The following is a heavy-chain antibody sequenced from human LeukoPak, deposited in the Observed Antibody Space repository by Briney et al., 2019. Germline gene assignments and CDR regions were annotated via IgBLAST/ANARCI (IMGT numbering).Heavy chain of an antibody. Sequence: GGSLRLSCVASGFTLNPFAMHWVRQAPGKGLEWVAVISYDGGNIHYADSVKGRFTISRDNSKNTLFVQMNSLRAEDTAVYYCARAGDIVVVPAASRYFDYWGQGTLVTVSS. CDR1: GFTLNPFA. CDR2: ISYDGGNI. V-gene: IGHV3-30*04. D-gene: IGHD2-2*01. J-gene: IGHJ4*02. CDR3: ARAGDIVVVPAASRYFDY.